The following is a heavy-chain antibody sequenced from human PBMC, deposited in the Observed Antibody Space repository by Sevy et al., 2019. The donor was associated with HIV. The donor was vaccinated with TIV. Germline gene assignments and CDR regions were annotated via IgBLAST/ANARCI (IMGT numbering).Heavy chain of an antibody. V-gene: IGHV4-38-2*02. Sequence: SETLSLNCTVSGYSISSGYYWGWIRQPPGKGLEWVWGMFHSGNTYYCPSLKSRVTLSADTSKNQFSLKLSSVTAADTAVYYCARTDYKLFYYYGMDVWGQGTTVTVSS. CDR2: MFHSGNT. CDR1: GYSISSGYY. D-gene: IGHD4-4*01. J-gene: IGHJ6*02. CDR3: ARTDYKLFYYYGMDV.